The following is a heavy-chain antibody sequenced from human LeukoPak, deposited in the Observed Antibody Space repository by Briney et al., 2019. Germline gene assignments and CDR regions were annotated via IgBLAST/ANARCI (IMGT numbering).Heavy chain of an antibody. V-gene: IGHV3-15*01. Sequence: GGSLRLSCAASGFTFCNAWMSWVRQAPGKGLEWVGRIKSKTDGGTTDYAAPVKGRFTISRDDSKNTLYLQMNSLKTEDTAVYYFTTSPKNFLSDYWGQGTLVTVSS. CDR1: GFTFCNAW. CDR2: IKSKTDGGTT. CDR3: TTSPKNFLSDY. J-gene: IGHJ4*02.